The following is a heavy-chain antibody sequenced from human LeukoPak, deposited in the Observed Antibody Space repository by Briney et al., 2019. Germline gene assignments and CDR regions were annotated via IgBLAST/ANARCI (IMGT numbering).Heavy chain of an antibody. Sequence: ASVKVSCKASGFTFTSSAMQWVRQARGQRLEWIGWIVVGSGNTNYAQKFQERVTITRDMSTSTAYMELSSLRSEDTAVYYCAASLVGATPYYFDYWGQGTLVPVSS. CDR1: GFTFTSSA. J-gene: IGHJ4*02. CDR2: IVVGSGNT. D-gene: IGHD1-26*01. V-gene: IGHV1-58*02. CDR3: AASLVGATPYYFDY.